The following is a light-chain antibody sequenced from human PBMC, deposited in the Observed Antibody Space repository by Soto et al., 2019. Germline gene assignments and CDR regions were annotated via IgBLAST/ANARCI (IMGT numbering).Light chain of an antibody. V-gene: IGLV1-44*01. CDR2: TNT. Sequence: QSVLTQPPSASGTPGQSVSSSCSGSRSNIGTNPVNLYQQLPGTAPKLLFYTNTQRPSGVPDRFSASKSGTSASLAISGLQSEDEADYYCAAWDESLNSVIFGGGTTVTVL. CDR3: AAWDESLNSVI. J-gene: IGLJ2*01. CDR1: RSNIGTNP.